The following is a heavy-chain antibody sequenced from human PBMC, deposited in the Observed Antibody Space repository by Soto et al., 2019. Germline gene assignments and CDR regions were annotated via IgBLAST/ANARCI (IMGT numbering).Heavy chain of an antibody. CDR1: GIDFSNTW. J-gene: IGHJ6*02. Sequence: EVQLEVSGGGLVQPGGSLRLSCAVSGIDFSNTWMHWVRQVPGKGLVWVAYINSDGTTTTYADSVRGRFTISRDNAKNKVYLQMNSLRAEDTALYYCTTDGSYAQYVWGQGTAVTVSS. CDR2: INSDGTTT. CDR3: TTDGSYAQYV. D-gene: IGHD2-2*01. V-gene: IGHV3-74*01.